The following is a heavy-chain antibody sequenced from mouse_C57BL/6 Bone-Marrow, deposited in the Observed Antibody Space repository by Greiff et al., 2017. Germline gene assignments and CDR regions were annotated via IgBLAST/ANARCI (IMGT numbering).Heavy chain of an antibody. J-gene: IGHJ3*01. CDR3: ARRGSLYSNYPSWFAY. CDR1: GFTFSDYG. D-gene: IGHD2-5*01. CDR2: ISSGSSTI. V-gene: IGHV5-17*01. Sequence: EVQVVESGGGLVKPGGSLKLSCAASGFTFSDYGMHWVRQAPEKGLEWVAYISSGSSTIYYADTVKGRFTISRDNAKNTLFLQMTSLRSEDTAMYYCARRGSLYSNYPSWFAYWGQGTLVTVSA.